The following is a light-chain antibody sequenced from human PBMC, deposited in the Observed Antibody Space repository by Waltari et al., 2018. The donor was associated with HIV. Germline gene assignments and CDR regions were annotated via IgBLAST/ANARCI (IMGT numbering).Light chain of an antibody. J-gene: IGKJ1*01. V-gene: IGKV3-20*01. Sequence: IVLTQSPGTLSLSPGESATLSCRASQSVGSAYLAWYQQKPGRAPRLLIYGASNRAAGIPDRFSGSGSGTDFTLTINRLEPEDFAVYYCQQYGSSPWTFGQGTKVEIK. CDR3: QQYGSSPWT. CDR2: GAS. CDR1: QSVGSAY.